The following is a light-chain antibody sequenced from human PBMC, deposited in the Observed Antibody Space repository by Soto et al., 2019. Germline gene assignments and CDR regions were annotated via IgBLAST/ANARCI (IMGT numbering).Light chain of an antibody. CDR3: SSYSSSSPLYV. V-gene: IGLV2-14*01. CDR1: SSDVDGYNY. Sequence: QSALTQPASVSGSPGQSITISCTGTSSDVDGYNYVSWYQQHPGKAPKLMIYDVSNRPSGVSNRFSGSKSGNTASLTISGLQAEDEADYYCSSYSSSSPLYVFGTGIKLTVL. CDR2: DVS. J-gene: IGLJ1*01.